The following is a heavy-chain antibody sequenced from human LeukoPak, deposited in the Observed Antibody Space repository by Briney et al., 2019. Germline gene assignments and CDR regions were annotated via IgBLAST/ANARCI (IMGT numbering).Heavy chain of an antibody. J-gene: IGHJ4*02. Sequence: SETLSLTCAVYGGSFSGYYWSWIRQPPGKGLEWIGEINHSGSTYYNPSLKSRVTISVDTSKNQFSLKLSSVTAADTAVYYCARVPGWGRQRQQYYFDYWGQGTLVTVSS. V-gene: IGHV4-34*01. CDR2: INHSGST. CDR1: GGSFSGYY. D-gene: IGHD1-1*01. CDR3: ARVPGWGRQRQQYYFDY.